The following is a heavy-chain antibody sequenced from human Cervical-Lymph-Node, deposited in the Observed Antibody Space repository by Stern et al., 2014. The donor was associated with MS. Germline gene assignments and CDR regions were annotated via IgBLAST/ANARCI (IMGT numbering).Heavy chain of an antibody. Sequence: QVQLQESGPGLVKPSETLSLTCTVSGGFINSYYWSWIRQPPGKRLEWVGYIFYNGDTNYSPSLESRVTISADTSKNQFSLRLNSVTAADTAVYHCARGTIYYARGGYQSIDVFDIWGRGTMVTVSS. CDR2: IFYNGDT. V-gene: IGHV4-59*01. J-gene: IGHJ3*02. CDR1: GGFINSYY. CDR3: ARGTIYYARGGYQSIDVFDI. D-gene: IGHD3-22*01.